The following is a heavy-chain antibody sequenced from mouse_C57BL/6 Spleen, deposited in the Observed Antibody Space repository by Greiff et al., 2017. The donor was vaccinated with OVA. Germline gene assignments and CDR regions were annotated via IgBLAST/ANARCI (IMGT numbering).Heavy chain of an antibody. CDR3: TRRLLGDYAMDY. CDR2: IDPENGDT. Sequence: VQLKESGAELVRPGASVKLSCTASGFNIKDDYMHWVKQRPEQGLEWIGWIDPENGDTEYASKFQGKATITADTSSNTAYLQLSSLTSEDTAVYYCTRRLLGDYAMDYWGQGTSVTVSS. J-gene: IGHJ4*01. D-gene: IGHD2-3*01. CDR1: GFNIKDDY. V-gene: IGHV14-4*01.